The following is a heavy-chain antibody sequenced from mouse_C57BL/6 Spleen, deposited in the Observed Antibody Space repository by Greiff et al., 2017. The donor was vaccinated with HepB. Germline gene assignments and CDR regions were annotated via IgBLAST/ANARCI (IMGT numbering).Heavy chain of an antibody. Sequence: QVHVKQSGAELVRPGASVTLSCKASGYTFTDYEMHWVKQTPVHGLEWIGAIDPETGGTAYNQKFKGKAILTADKSSSTAYMELRSLTSEDSAVYYCTRPSTGTVFAYWGQGTLVTVSA. CDR2: IDPETGGT. V-gene: IGHV1-15*01. D-gene: IGHD4-1*02. CDR3: TRPSTGTVFAY. CDR1: GYTFTDYE. J-gene: IGHJ3*01.